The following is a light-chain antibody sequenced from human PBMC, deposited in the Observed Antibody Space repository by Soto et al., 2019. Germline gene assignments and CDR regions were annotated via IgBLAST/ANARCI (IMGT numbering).Light chain of an antibody. V-gene: IGLV1-40*01. CDR3: QSYDSSLSASYV. J-gene: IGLJ1*01. CDR1: SSNIGAGYD. CDR2: GNK. Sequence: QSVRTQPPSVSVAPGQRVTISCTGSSSNIGAGYDVHWYQQRPGTAPKLLIYGNKNRPSGVPDRFSGSKSGTSASLAITGLQAEDEADYYCQSYDSSLSASYVFGTGTKVTDL.